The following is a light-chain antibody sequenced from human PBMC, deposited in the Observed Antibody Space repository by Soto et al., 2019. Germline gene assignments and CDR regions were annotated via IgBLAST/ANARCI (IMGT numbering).Light chain of an antibody. V-gene: IGKV3-20*01. CDR3: QQYGSSPPRT. Sequence: EIVWTQSPGTLSLSPGERATLSCLASQSVSNDFLAWYQQKPGQAPRLLIYGASTRATDVPDRFSGSGSGADFTLTISRLEPEDFAVYYCQQYGSSPPRTFGQGTKVDI. J-gene: IGKJ1*01. CDR2: GAS. CDR1: QSVSNDF.